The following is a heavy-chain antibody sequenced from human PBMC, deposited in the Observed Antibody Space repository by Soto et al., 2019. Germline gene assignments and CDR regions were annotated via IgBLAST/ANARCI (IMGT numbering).Heavy chain of an antibody. CDR1: GYTFTSYA. J-gene: IGHJ4*02. D-gene: IGHD3-9*01. CDR2: INAGNGNT. Sequence: ASVKVSCKASGYTFTSYAMHWVRQAPGQRLEWMGWINAGNGNTKYSQKFQGRVTITRDTSASTAYMELSSLRSEDTAVYYCAREKYYDILTGSMHYWGQGTLVTVSS. CDR3: AREKYYDILTGSMHY. V-gene: IGHV1-3*01.